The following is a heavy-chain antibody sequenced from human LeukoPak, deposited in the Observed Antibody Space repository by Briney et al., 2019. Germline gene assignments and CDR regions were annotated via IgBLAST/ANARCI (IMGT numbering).Heavy chain of an antibody. Sequence: PGGSLRLSCAASGFTFSSYGMSWVRQAPGKGLEWVSGISGSGGSTDYADSVKGRFTISRDNSKNTLYLQMNSLRAEDTAVYYCAKQDTSMDYFDYWGRGTLVSVSS. V-gene: IGHV3-23*01. CDR1: GFTFSSYG. J-gene: IGHJ4*02. CDR3: AKQDTSMDYFDY. CDR2: ISGSGGST. D-gene: IGHD5-18*01.